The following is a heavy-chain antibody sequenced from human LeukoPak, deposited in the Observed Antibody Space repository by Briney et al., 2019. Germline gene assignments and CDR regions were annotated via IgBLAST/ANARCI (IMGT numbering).Heavy chain of an antibody. CDR1: GFTFSGYW. CDR2: INDDGRYT. D-gene: IGHD1-14*01. V-gene: IGHV3-74*01. J-gene: IGHJ4*02. CDR3: AREILEPGKTLTY. Sequence: PGGSLRLSCAASGFTFSGYWMHWVRQVPGKGLVWVSRINDDGRYTVYADSVKGRFTISRDNAKNTLYLQMNSLRAEDTAVYYCAREILEPGKTLTYWGQGSLITVSS.